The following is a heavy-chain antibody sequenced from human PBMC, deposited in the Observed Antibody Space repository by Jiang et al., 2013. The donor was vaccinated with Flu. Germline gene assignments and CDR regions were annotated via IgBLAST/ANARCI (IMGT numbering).Heavy chain of an antibody. J-gene: IGHJ5*02. CDR2: INTNTGNP. CDR3: ARDGVLLWFRPQGTCWFDP. Sequence: QSGSELKKPGASVKVSCKASGYTFTSYAMNWVRQAPGQGLEWMGWINTNTGNPTYAQGFTGRFVFSLDTSVSTAYLQISSLKAEDTAVYYCARDGVLLWFRPQGTCWFDPWGQGTLVTVSS. D-gene: IGHD3-10*01. V-gene: IGHV7-4-1*02. CDR1: GYTFTSYA.